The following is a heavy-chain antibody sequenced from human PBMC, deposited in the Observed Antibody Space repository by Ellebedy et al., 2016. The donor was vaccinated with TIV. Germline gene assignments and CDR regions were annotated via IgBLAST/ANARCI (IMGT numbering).Heavy chain of an antibody. J-gene: IGHJ4*02. V-gene: IGHV4-30-4*01. CDR1: GGSISSGDYY. Sequence: SETLSLTXTVSGGSISSGDYYWSWIRQPPGKGLEWIGYIYYSGSTYYNPSLKSRVTISVDTSKNQFSLKLSSVTAADTAVYYCARGRIKTGTNRGYFDYWGQGTLVTVSS. CDR3: ARGRIKTGTNRGYFDY. CDR2: IYYSGST. D-gene: IGHD1-1*01.